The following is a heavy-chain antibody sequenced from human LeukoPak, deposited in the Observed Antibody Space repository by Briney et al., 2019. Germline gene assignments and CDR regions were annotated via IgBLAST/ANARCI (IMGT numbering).Heavy chain of an antibody. CDR1: GFTFSSYW. J-gene: IGHJ4*02. CDR2: IKKDGSDK. D-gene: IGHD1-26*01. Sequence: PGGSLRLSCAASGFTFSSYWMSWVRQAPGRGLEWVANIKKDGSDKFYVDSVKGRFTISRDNSKNTLYLQMNSLRAEDTAVYYCAKGGIVGATTGGDIDYWGQGTLVTVSS. CDR3: AKGGIVGATTGGDIDY. V-gene: IGHV3-7*03.